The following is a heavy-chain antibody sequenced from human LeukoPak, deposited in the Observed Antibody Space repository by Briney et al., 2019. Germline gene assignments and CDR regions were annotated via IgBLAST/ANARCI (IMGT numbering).Heavy chain of an antibody. V-gene: IGHV3-23*01. D-gene: IGHD6-6*01. CDR3: AKARQPYSSSSGFDY. Sequence: PGGSLRLSCAASGFTFSSYAMSWVRQAPGKGLECVSTISGSGGSTHYADSVKGRFTISRDNSKNTLYLQMNSLRVEDTAVYYCAKARQPYSSSSGFDYWGQGTLVTVSS. J-gene: IGHJ4*02. CDR2: ISGSGGST. CDR1: GFTFSSYA.